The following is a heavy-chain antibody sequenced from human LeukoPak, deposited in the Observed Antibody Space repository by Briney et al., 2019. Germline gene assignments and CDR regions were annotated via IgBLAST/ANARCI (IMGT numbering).Heavy chain of an antibody. CDR1: GFTFSSYW. CDR3: AVWYVDY. Sequence: GGSLRLSCAASGFTFSSYWMTWVRQAPGKGLEWVADIKGDGSETSYVDSVKGRFTISRDNAENSLYLQMNSLRAEDTALYYCAVWYVDYWGQGTLVTVSS. J-gene: IGHJ4*02. V-gene: IGHV3-7*01. CDR2: IKGDGSET.